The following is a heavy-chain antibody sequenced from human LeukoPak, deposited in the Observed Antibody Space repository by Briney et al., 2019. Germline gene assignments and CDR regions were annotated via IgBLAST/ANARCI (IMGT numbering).Heavy chain of an antibody. D-gene: IGHD5-12*01. CDR3: VKEVVATIPPL. CDR2: IDTKGTRT. CDR1: GFILSNCA. J-gene: IGHJ4*02. Sequence: GGSLRLSCAAAGFILSNCAMTWVRQAPGKGLEWVSGIDTKGTRTYYADSVKGRFTISRDNSKNTLFLQMNSLRAEDTAVYYCVKEVVATIPPLWGQGTLVTVSS. V-gene: IGHV3-23*01.